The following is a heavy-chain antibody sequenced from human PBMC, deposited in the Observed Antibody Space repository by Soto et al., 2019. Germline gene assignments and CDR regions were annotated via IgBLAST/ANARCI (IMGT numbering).Heavy chain of an antibody. Sequence: SETLSLTCAVYGGSFSGYYWSWIRQPPGKGLEWIGEINHSGSTNYNPSLKSRVTISVDTSKNQFSLKLSSVTAADTAVYYCARGATVRITIFVASGFDTRYYFDYWGQGTLVT. CDR3: ARGATVRITIFVASGFDTRYYFDY. D-gene: IGHD3-3*01. CDR2: INHSGST. CDR1: GGSFSGYY. J-gene: IGHJ4*02. V-gene: IGHV4-34*01.